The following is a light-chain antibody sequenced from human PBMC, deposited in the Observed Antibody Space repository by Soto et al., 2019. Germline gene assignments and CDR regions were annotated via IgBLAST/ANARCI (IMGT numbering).Light chain of an antibody. CDR1: QGVSNW. V-gene: IGKV1-12*01. CDR2: GSS. Sequence: VLRTQSQTTVSASVGDSVAITCRASQGVSNWVAWYQQKPGEAPKPLIYGSSSIPSGVPSRFSGSRSGTEFTLTISSLQPEDFATYYCPQSKSYPWTFGQGAKV. CDR3: PQSKSYPWT. J-gene: IGKJ1*01.